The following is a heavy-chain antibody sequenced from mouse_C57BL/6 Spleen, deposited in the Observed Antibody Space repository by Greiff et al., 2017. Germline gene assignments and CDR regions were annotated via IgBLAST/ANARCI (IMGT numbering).Heavy chain of an antibody. Sequence: QVQLQQPGAELVKPGASVKLSCKASGYTFTSYWMHWVKQRPGQGLEWIGMIHPNSGSTNYNEKFKSKATLTVDKSSSTAYMQLSSLTSEDSAVYYCARPVSQSSWFAYWGQGTLVTVSA. V-gene: IGHV1-64*01. CDR1: GYTFTSYW. CDR2: IHPNSGST. CDR3: ARPVSQSSWFAY. J-gene: IGHJ3*01.